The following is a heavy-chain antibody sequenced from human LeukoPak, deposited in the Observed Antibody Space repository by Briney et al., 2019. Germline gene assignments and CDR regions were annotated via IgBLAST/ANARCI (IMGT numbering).Heavy chain of an antibody. CDR1: GFTFSDNY. CDR3: ARDPRTVRI. Sequence: PGGSLRPSCAASGFTFSDNYMTWVRQAPGKGLEWLSYISGNGGVIQYADSVKGRFTISRDNAKNLLYLQMDSLRVEDTAIYYCARDPRTVRIWGQGTLVTVSS. J-gene: IGHJ4*02. CDR2: ISGNGGVI. V-gene: IGHV3-11*04. D-gene: IGHD1-1*01.